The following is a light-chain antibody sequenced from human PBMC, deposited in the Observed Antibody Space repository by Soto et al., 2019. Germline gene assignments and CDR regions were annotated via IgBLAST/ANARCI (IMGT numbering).Light chain of an antibody. CDR3: QQYKDYSWT. Sequence: IQMTQSPSTLSASVGDRVAITCRASQSIGIWLAWYQKKPGKAPRFLIYKASTLESGVPSRFSGSGSGTEFTLTISSLQPEDFGSYYCQQYKDYSWTFGQGTRVEIK. CDR2: KAS. CDR1: QSIGIW. V-gene: IGKV1-5*03. J-gene: IGKJ1*01.